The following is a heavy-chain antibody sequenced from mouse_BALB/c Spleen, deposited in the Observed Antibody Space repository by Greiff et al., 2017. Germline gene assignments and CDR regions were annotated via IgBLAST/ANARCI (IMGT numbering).Heavy chain of an antibody. V-gene: IGHV1S26*01. CDR2: INPSSGYT. CDR1: GYTFTSYT. CDR3: ARYYYGSSSFDY. D-gene: IGHD1-1*01. Sequence: QVQLQQPGAELVRPGASVKLSCKASGYTFTSYTMHWVKQRPGQGLEWIGYINPSSGYTNYNQKFKDKATLTADKSSSTAYMQLSSLTSEDSAVYYCARYYYGSSSFDYWGQGTTLTVSS. J-gene: IGHJ2*01.